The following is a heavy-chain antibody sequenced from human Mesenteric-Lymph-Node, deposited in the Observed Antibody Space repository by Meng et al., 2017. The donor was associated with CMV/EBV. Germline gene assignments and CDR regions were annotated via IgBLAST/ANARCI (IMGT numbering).Heavy chain of an antibody. CDR1: GVSISSYY. CDR2: IYNSGST. V-gene: IGHV4-59*01. D-gene: IGHD3-10*01. CDR3: ARDQLLWRLGPGYYYSGMDV. J-gene: IGHJ6*02. Sequence: GSLRLSCAVSGVSISSYYWSWIRQPPGKGLEWIGYIYNSGSTNYNPSLKSRVTISIDTSKNQFSLRLSSVTAADTAMYYCARDQLLWRLGPGYYYSGMDVWGQGTTVTVSS.